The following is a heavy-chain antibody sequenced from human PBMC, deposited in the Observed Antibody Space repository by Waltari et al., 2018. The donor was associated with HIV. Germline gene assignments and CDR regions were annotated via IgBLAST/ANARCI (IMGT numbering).Heavy chain of an antibody. D-gene: IGHD3-10*01. V-gene: IGHV4-30-4*01. J-gene: IGHJ6*02. CDR1: GGPISSGDYY. Sequence: QVQLQESGPGLVKPSQTLSLTCTVSGGPISSGDYYWSWIRRSPGRGLEWIGHMNYSGSTYYNPSRTVRVTISVDTSKTQFSLKLSSVTAADTAVYYCAKDPLGFGYYGMNVWGQGTTVTVSS. CDR3: AKDPLGFGYYGMNV. CDR2: MNYSGST.